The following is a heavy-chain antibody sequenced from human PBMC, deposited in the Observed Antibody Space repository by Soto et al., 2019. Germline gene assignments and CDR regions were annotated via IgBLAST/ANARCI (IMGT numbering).Heavy chain of an antibody. V-gene: IGHV4-59*01. CDR3: ARERGFSSGWYSLAY. J-gene: IGHJ4*02. D-gene: IGHD6-19*01. CDR2: INYSGNT. CDR1: GDSINSYY. Sequence: SEDPVPTCTVSGDSINSYYWNWIRQPPGKGLEWIGYINYSGNTKYNPSLKSRVTISIDMSKNQFSLKLSSVTAADTAVYYCARERGFSSGWYSLAYWGQGTLVTVSS.